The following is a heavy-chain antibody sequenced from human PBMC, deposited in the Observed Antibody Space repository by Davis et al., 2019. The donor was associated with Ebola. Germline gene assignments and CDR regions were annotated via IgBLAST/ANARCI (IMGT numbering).Heavy chain of an antibody. V-gene: IGHV1-18*04. Sequence: ASVKVSCKASPNTFTSYGVSWVRQAPGQGLEWMGWISGYNGNTNYAQKVQGRVTMTTDTSTNTAYMELRSLRSDDTAVYYCARGWDYWGQGTLVTVSS. D-gene: IGHD6-19*01. J-gene: IGHJ4*02. CDR3: ARGWDY. CDR2: ISGYNGNT. CDR1: PNTFTSYG.